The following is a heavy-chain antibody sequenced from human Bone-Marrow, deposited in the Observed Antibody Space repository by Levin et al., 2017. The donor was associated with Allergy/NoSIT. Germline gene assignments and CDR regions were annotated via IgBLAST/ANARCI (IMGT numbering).Heavy chain of an antibody. J-gene: IGHJ6*02. D-gene: IGHD2-15*01. CDR2: ITWNSGDS. CDR3: GENILAARPCYGMDV. CDR1: GFVFDDHA. V-gene: IGHV3-9*01. Sequence: SLKISCAASGFVFDDHAMHWVRQGPGKGLEWVAGITWNSGDSGYADSVRGRFTISRDNAQTLLYLQMTTLSPDDTALFFCGENILAARPCYGMDVWGRGTTVIVSS.